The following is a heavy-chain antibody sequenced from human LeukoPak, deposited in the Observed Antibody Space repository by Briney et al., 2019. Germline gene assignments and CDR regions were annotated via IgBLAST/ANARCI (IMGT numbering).Heavy chain of an antibody. CDR2: IYTSGST. V-gene: IGHV4-61*02. D-gene: IGHD3-3*01. J-gene: IGHJ4*02. Sequence: SETLSLTCTVSGGSISSGSHYWSWIRQPAGTGLEWIGRIYTSGSTNYNPSLKSRVTISVDTSKNQFSLKLSSVTAADTAVYYCARDFWSGYPFFWGQGTLVTVSS. CDR3: ARDFWSGYPFF. CDR1: GGSISSGSHY.